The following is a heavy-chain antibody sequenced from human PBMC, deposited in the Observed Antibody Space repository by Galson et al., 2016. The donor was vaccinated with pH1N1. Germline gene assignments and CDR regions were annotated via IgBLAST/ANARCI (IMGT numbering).Heavy chain of an antibody. Sequence: SVKVSCKASGGTFNNYPISWLRQATGHGLEWMGRIIPIFGTANYAQKFKCRVTITADKSTSTAYMELSSLRSEDPAVYYCARGQASVSTSYYYGMDVWGQGTTVTVSS. J-gene: IGHJ6*02. V-gene: IGHV1-69*06. D-gene: IGHD4-11*01. CDR2: IIPIFGTA. CDR1: GGTFNNYP. CDR3: ARGQASVSTSYYYGMDV.